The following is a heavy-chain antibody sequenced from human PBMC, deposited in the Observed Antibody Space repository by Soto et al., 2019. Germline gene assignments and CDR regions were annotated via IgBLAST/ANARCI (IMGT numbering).Heavy chain of an antibody. Sequence: QVQLQESGPGLVKPSETLSLTCTVSGGSISSYYWSWIRQPAGKGLEWIGRIYTSGSTNYNPSLKSRVTMSVDTSKNQFSLKLSSVTAADTAVYYCARDGRLLWFGESPYYYYGMDVWGQGTTVTVSS. D-gene: IGHD3-10*01. J-gene: IGHJ6*02. CDR1: GGSISSYY. CDR3: ARDGRLLWFGESPYYYYGMDV. CDR2: IYTSGST. V-gene: IGHV4-4*07.